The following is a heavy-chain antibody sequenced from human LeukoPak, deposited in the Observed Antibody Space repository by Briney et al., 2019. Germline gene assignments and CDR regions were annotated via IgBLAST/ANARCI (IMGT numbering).Heavy chain of an antibody. CDR2: INPNSGGT. Sequence: ASVKVSCKASGYTFTGYYTHWVRQAPGQGLEWMGWINPNSGGTNYAQKFQGWVTMTRDTSISTAYMELSRLRSDDTAVYYCARAGDIVVDAFDIWGQGTMVTVSS. J-gene: IGHJ3*02. V-gene: IGHV1-2*04. D-gene: IGHD2-15*01. CDR1: GYTFTGYY. CDR3: ARAGDIVVDAFDI.